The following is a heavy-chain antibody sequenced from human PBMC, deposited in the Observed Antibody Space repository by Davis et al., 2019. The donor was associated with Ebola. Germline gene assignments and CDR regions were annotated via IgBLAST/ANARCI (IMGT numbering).Heavy chain of an antibody. V-gene: IGHV4-34*12. CDR2: VIYSGIT. CDR1: GGSFSGYY. J-gene: IGHJ4*02. D-gene: IGHD6-19*01. CDR3: ARTTRGSGWFLDY. Sequence: MPSETLSLTCAVYGGSFSGYYWSWVRQSPGKGLEWIGEVIYSGITNYNPSLKSRVSVSVDRSKNQFSLKLTYVTAADTAVYYCARTTRGSGWFLDYWGQGTLVTVSS.